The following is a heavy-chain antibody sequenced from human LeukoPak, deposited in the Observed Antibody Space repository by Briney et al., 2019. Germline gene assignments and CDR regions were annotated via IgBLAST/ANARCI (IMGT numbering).Heavy chain of an antibody. Sequence: SQTLSLTCTVSGGSISSSNCYWGWIRQPPGKGLEWIGSMYYSGSTSYNPSLKSRVTISVDTSKNQFSLKLSSVTAADTAVYYCARSQAGVVPAAPSKYYYYYMDVWGKGTTVTVSS. CDR1: GGSISSSNCY. V-gene: IGHV4-39*07. J-gene: IGHJ6*03. CDR3: ARSQAGVVPAAPSKYYYYYMDV. D-gene: IGHD2-2*01. CDR2: MYYSGST.